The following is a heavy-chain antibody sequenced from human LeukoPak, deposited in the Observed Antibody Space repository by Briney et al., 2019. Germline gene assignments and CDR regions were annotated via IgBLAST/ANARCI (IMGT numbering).Heavy chain of an antibody. D-gene: IGHD3-3*01. V-gene: IGHV1-2*02. Sequence: GASVKVSCKASGYTFTGYYMHWVRQAPGQGLEWMGWINPNSGGTNYAQKFQGRVTMTRDTSISTAYMELSRLRSDDTAVYYCARSPFGVVLDSNWFDPWGQGTLVTVSS. CDR2: INPNSGGT. J-gene: IGHJ5*02. CDR1: GYTFTGYY. CDR3: ARSPFGVVLDSNWFDP.